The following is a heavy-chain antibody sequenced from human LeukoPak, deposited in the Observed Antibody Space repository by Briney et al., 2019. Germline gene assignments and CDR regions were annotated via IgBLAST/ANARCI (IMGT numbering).Heavy chain of an antibody. D-gene: IGHD4-17*01. V-gene: IGHV1-18*04. CDR1: GYTFTSYG. J-gene: IGHJ4*02. CDR2: ISAYNGNT. Sequence: ASVKVSCKASGYTFTSYGISWVRQASGQGLEWMGWISAYNGNTNYAQKLQGRVTMTTDTSTSTAYMELRSLRSDDTAVYYCAREENDGDYVAYWGQGTLVTVSS. CDR3: AREENDGDYVAY.